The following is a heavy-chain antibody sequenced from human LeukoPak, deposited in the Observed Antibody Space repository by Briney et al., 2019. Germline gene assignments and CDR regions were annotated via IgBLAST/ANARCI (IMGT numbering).Heavy chain of an antibody. CDR1: GFTFTSYA. CDR3: ANQGYSYGYGRIDY. Sequence: GGSLRLSCPASGFTFTSYAMSWVRQAQGKGLEWFSAIIVSVGGTYYADSVKGRFTTSRDNSKNTLYLQMNSLRAEDTAVYYCANQGYSYGYGRIDYWGQGTLVTVSS. J-gene: IGHJ4*02. D-gene: IGHD5-18*01. CDR2: IIVSVGGT. V-gene: IGHV3-23*01.